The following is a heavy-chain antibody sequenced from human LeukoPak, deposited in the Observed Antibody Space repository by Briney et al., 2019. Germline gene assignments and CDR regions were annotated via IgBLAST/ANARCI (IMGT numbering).Heavy chain of an antibody. CDR1: GYTFTNYG. Sequence: ASVKVSCKASGYTFTNYGVSWVRQAPGQGLEWMGWISAYNGYTNYAQKFQFRVTMTTDTSTSTAYMELRSLTSDDTAVYYCARVSQQLVPPNYYYYMDVWGKGTTVTVSS. V-gene: IGHV1-18*01. CDR2: ISAYNGYT. J-gene: IGHJ6*03. D-gene: IGHD6-13*01. CDR3: ARVSQQLVPPNYYYYMDV.